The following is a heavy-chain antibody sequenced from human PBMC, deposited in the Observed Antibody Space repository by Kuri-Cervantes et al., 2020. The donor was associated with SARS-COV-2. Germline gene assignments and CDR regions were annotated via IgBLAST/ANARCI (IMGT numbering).Heavy chain of an antibody. Sequence: GESLKISCAASGFTFSSYYMSWVRQAPGKGLEWVSVIYSGGSTYYADSVKGRFTISRDNTKNTLYLQMNSLRAEDTAVYYCARDAVLAYYYNGMDVWGQGTTVTVSS. CDR3: ARDAVLAYYYNGMDV. CDR2: IYSGGST. J-gene: IGHJ6*02. CDR1: GFTFSSYY. V-gene: IGHV3-66*01. D-gene: IGHD2-8*01.